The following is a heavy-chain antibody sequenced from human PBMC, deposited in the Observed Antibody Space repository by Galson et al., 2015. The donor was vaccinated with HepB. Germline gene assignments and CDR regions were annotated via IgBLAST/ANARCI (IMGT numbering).Heavy chain of an antibody. V-gene: IGHV3-73*01. CDR3: TCGYSYGSYDY. J-gene: IGHJ4*02. Sequence: SLRLSCAASGFTFSGSAMHWVRQASGKGLEWVGRIRSKANSYATAYAASVKGRFTISRDDSKNTAYLQMNSLKTEDTAVYYCTCGYSYGSYDYWGQGTLVTVSS. D-gene: IGHD5-18*01. CDR2: IRSKANSYAT. CDR1: GFTFSGSA.